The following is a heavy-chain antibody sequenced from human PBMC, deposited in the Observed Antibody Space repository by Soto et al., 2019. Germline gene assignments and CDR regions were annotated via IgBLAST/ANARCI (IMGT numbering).Heavy chain of an antibody. D-gene: IGHD6-19*01. Sequence: QVQLVQSGAEVKKPGASVKVSCKASGYTFTGYYMHWVRQAPGQGLEWMGWINPNSGGTNYAQKFQGRVTMTRDTSISTAYMELSRIRSDDTAEYYCARAPVPRGWLVHMDVWGQGTTVTVSS. V-gene: IGHV1-2*02. CDR3: ARAPVPRGWLVHMDV. CDR1: GYTFTGYY. CDR2: INPNSGGT. J-gene: IGHJ6*02.